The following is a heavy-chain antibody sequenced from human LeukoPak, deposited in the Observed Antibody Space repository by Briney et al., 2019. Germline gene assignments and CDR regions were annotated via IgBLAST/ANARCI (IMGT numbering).Heavy chain of an antibody. CDR2: IYSGGST. J-gene: IGHJ4*02. Sequence: PGGSLRLSRAVSGFTVSSNYMSWVRQAPGKGLEWVSVIYSGGSTYYADSVKGRFTISRDNSKNTLYLQMNSLRAEDTAVYYCARGGVVFTSYFDYWGQGTLVTVSS. D-gene: IGHD3-22*01. V-gene: IGHV3-53*01. CDR1: GFTVSSNY. CDR3: ARGGVVFTSYFDY.